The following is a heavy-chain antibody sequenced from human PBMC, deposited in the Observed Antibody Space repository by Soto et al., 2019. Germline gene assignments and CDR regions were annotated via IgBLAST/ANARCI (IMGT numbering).Heavy chain of an antibody. Sequence: SLKISCKSSGYSFTGYWIGWVRQMPGKGLEWMGIIYPGDSDTRYSPSFQGQVTISADKSISTAYLQWSSLKASDTAMYYYTRXRVTMIRGVYYYYGMDVWGPGTTVTVSS. CDR3: TRXRVTMIRGVYYYYGMDV. CDR2: IYPGDSDT. CDR1: GYSFTGYW. V-gene: IGHV5-51*01. D-gene: IGHD3-10*01. J-gene: IGHJ6*02.